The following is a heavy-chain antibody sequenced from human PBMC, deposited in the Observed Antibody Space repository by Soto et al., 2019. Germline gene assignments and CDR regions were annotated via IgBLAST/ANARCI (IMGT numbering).Heavy chain of an antibody. J-gene: IGHJ4*01. D-gene: IGHD3-3*01. CDR3: ANPRFFEWLPLDN. CDR2: ISGSGGST. V-gene: IGHV3-23*01. Sequence: EVQLLESGGGLVQPGGSLRLYCAASGLTFSSYAMCWVRQAPGKGLEWVSAISGSGGSTYYADSVKGRFTISRDNSKNTLYLQMNSLRAEDTAGYYCANPRFFEWLPLDNWGQGTLVTVSS. CDR1: GLTFSSYA.